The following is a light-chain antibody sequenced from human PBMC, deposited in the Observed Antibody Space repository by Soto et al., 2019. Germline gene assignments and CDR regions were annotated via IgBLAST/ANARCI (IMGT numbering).Light chain of an antibody. Sequence: EMVLTQSPGTLSLSPGERATLSCRASQSISSNSLAWYQQKPGQAPRLFIYDASNRATGIPARFSGSGSGTDFTLTISSLEPEDFAVYYCQQRSKWPLTFGQGTRLEI. J-gene: IGKJ5*01. CDR3: QQRSKWPLT. CDR1: QSISSNS. V-gene: IGKV3D-20*02. CDR2: DAS.